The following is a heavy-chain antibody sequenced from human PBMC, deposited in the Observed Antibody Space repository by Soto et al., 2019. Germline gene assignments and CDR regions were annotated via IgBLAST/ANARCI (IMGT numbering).Heavy chain of an antibody. J-gene: IGHJ4*02. Sequence: PGGSLRLSCAASGFTFSSYAMSWVRQAPGKGLEWVSAISGSGGSTYYADSVKGRFTISRDNSKNTLSVQMDSLRVEDTALYYCAKDGGSVCSGGTCYFQAPDYWGQGTLVTVSS. D-gene: IGHD2-15*01. CDR3: AKDGGSVCSGGTCYFQAPDY. CDR1: GFTFSSYA. V-gene: IGHV3-23*01. CDR2: ISGSGGST.